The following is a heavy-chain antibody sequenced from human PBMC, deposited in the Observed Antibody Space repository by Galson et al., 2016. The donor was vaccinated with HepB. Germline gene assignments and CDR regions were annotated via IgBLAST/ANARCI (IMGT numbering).Heavy chain of an antibody. V-gene: IGHV3-53*01. D-gene: IGHD2-21*01. Sequence: SLRLSCAASGFNVGSSYMSWVRQAPGRGLEWVSNIYTDTTKYYADYVRGRFTISRDKAKNTLHLQMDRLRVEDTAGYYCARERRLVSMDIWGRGARVTVSA. CDR1: GFNVGSSY. J-gene: IGHJ6*04. CDR3: ARERRLVSMDI. CDR2: IYTDTTK.